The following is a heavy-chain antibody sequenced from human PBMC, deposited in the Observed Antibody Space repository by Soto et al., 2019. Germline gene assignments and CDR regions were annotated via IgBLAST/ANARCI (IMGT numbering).Heavy chain of an antibody. D-gene: IGHD2-2*03. V-gene: IGHV3-23*01. CDR3: AKEDGYCSSSSCPFGLDV. CDR1: GFIFGSYA. CDR2: ISASGDFT. J-gene: IGHJ6*02. Sequence: PGGSLRLSCAASGFIFGSYAMGWVRQGPGKGLEWVSDISASGDFTFYADSVKGRFTISRDNSKNTLYLQMNSLRADDTAVYFCAKEDGYCSSSSCPFGLDVWGQGTTVTVSS.